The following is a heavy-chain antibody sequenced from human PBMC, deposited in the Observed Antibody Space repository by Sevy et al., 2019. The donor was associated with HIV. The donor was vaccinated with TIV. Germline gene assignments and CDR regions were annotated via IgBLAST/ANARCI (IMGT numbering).Heavy chain of an antibody. V-gene: IGHV1-8*01. D-gene: IGHD3-10*01. J-gene: IGHJ4*02. CDR1: GYTFTSYD. Sequence: ASVKVSCKASGYTFTSYDINWVRQATGQGLEWMGWMNPNSGNTGYAQKFQDRVTMTRNTSISTAYMELSSLRSEDTAVYYCARGSYYYGSGSYRYWGQGTLVTVSS. CDR2: MNPNSGNT. CDR3: ARGSYYYGSGSYRY.